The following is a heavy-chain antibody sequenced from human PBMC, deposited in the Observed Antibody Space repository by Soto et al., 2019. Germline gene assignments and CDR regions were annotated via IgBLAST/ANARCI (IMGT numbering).Heavy chain of an antibody. CDR1: GGAISTYS. J-gene: IGHJ4*02. Sequence: QVQLQESGPGLVKPSETLSLTCTVSGGAISTYSWSWIRQPPGKGLEWIGYIYYSGTASYNPSLKSRGTISLDTSKNQSPLMLSSVTAADTAVYYCARGVLCTDGVCSALDYWGQGTLVTVSS. D-gene: IGHD2-8*01. CDR3: ARGVLCTDGVCSALDY. CDR2: IYYSGTA. V-gene: IGHV4-59*08.